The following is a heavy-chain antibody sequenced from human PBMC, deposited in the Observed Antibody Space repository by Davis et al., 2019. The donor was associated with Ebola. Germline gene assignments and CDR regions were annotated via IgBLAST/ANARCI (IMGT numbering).Heavy chain of an antibody. Sequence: GGSLRLSCAASGFTFSSYAMSWVRQAPGKGLEWVSAISGSGGSTYYADSVKGRFTISRDNSKNTLYLQMNSLRAEDTAVYYCATRASAAGPSYYYYGMDVWGQGTTVTVSS. V-gene: IGHV3-23*01. CDR3: ATRASAAGPSYYYYGMDV. D-gene: IGHD6-13*01. CDR1: GFTFSSYA. CDR2: ISGSGGST. J-gene: IGHJ6*02.